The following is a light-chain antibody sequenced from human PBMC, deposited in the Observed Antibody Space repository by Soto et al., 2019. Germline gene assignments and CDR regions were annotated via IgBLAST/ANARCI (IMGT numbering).Light chain of an antibody. CDR1: SSDVGGYNY. CDR3: CAYGGTSIYWV. J-gene: IGLJ3*02. CDR2: EGT. Sequence: QSALTQPRSVSGSPGQSVTISCTGTSSDVGGYNYVSWYQQYPGEAPKLLIYEGTKRPSGVSDRFSGSNSGNTASLTISGLQAEDEADYYCCAYGGTSIYWVFGEGTKLTVL. V-gene: IGLV2-11*01.